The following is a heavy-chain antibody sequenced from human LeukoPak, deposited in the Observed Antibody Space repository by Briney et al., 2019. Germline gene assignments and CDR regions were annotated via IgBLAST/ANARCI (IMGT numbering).Heavy chain of an antibody. CDR2: SSSSSSTI. CDR1: GFTFSSYE. V-gene: IGHV3-48*03. D-gene: IGHD3-10*01. J-gene: IGHJ6*04. Sequence: PGGSLRLSCAASGFTFSSYEMNWVRQAPGKGLEWVSYSSSSSSTIYYADSVKGRFTISRDNAKNSLYLQMNSLRAEDTAVYYCARDWVTMVRTNYYYYGMDVWGKGTTVTVSS. CDR3: ARDWVTMVRTNYYYYGMDV.